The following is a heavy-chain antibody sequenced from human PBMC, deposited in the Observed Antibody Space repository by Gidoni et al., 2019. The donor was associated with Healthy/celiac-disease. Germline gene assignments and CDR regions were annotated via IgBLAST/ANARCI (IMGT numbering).Heavy chain of an antibody. V-gene: IGHV3-53*01. CDR2: IYSGGST. D-gene: IGHD3-22*01. CDR3: ARSPSYNYYDSSGIID. CDR1: GFTVISNY. J-gene: IGHJ4*02. Sequence: EVQLVESGGGLIQPGGSLRLSCAASGFTVISNYMSWVRQAPGKGLEWVSVIYSGGSTYYADSVKGRFTISRDNSKNTLYLQMNSLRAEDTAVYYCARSPSYNYYDSSGIIDWGQGTLVTVSS.